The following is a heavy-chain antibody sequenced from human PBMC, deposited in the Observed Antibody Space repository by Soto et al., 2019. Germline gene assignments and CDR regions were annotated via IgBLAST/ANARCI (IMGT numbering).Heavy chain of an antibody. D-gene: IGHD2-2*01. CDR3: ARLRCTTTSCFVSSGYYYYYMDV. Sequence: SETLSLTCTVSGGSIGSSSYQWGWIRQPPGKGLEWIGSIYYRGTTNYNPSLKSRVTISVDTSKNQFSLELSSVTAADTAVYYCARLRCTTTSCFVSSGYYYYYMDVWGKGTTVTVSS. CDR2: IYYRGTT. CDR1: GGSIGSSSYQ. J-gene: IGHJ6*03. V-gene: IGHV4-39*01.